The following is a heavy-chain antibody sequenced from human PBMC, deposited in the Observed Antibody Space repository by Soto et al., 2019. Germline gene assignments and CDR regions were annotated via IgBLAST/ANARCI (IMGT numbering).Heavy chain of an antibody. J-gene: IGHJ2*01. CDR2: ITPDGRGT. CDR1: GFTFSSYW. V-gene: IGHV3-74*02. Sequence: EVQLVESGGGLVQPGGSLTLSCAASGFTFSSYWMHWVRQAPGKGVVWVSRITPDGRGTNYADSVTGQFTISRDNAKNTMNLKMISLMPEDRAVYYCARLGQGASFFALWGRGSLGTVSS. D-gene: IGHD1-26*01. CDR3: ARLGQGASFFAL.